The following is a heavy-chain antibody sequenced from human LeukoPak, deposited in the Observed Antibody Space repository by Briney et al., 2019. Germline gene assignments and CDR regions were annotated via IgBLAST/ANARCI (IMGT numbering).Heavy chain of an antibody. CDR2: MSGSGDGT. Sequence: GGSLRLSCAASGFAFSNFAMSWVRQAPGKGLEWVSAMSGSGDGTYYADSVKGRFTISRVNSKNTLYLQMNSLRAEDTAVYYCAKMMGQRLYDYCMDVWGKGTTVTVSS. CDR1: GFAFSNFA. CDR3: AKMMGQRLYDYCMDV. D-gene: IGHD3-16*01. V-gene: IGHV3-23*01. J-gene: IGHJ6*03.